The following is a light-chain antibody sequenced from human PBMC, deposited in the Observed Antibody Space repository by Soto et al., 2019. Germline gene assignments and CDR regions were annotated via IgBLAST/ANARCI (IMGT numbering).Light chain of an antibody. CDR2: EVS. CDR3: SSYAGSNNFVV. CDR1: SSDVGGYNY. Sequence: QSALTQPPSASGSPGQSVTISCTGTSSDVGGYNYVSWYQQHPGKAPKLMIYEVSKRPSGVPDRFSGSKSGNTASLTLSGLQAEDEADYYCSSYAGSNNFVVFGGGTKVTVL. J-gene: IGLJ2*01. V-gene: IGLV2-8*01.